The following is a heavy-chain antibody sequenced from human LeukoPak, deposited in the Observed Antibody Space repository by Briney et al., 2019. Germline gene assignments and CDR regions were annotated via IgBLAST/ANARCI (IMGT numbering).Heavy chain of an antibody. CDR3: ARMVVTDPEYQLVDV. J-gene: IGHJ6*02. Sequence: ASVKVSCKASGCTFTSYAISWVRQAPGQGLEWMGGIIPIFGTANYAQKFQGRVTITADESTSTAYMELSSLRSEDTAVYYSARMVVTDPEYQLVDVWGQGTTVTVSS. CDR2: IIPIFGTA. D-gene: IGHD2-2*01. V-gene: IGHV1-69*13. CDR1: GCTFTSYA.